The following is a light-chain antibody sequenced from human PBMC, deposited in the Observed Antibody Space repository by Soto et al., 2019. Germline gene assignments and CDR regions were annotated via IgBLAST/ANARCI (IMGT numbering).Light chain of an antibody. Sequence: EIVMTQSPATLSVSPGERATLSCRASQSVSSNLAWYQQKPGQAPRLLIYGASTRATGIPARFSGSGSGTEFTLTISRLQSEAFAVYYCQQYNDWPPGRFGQGTMMEIK. J-gene: IGKJ1*01. CDR2: GAS. CDR3: QQYNDWPPGR. CDR1: QSVSSN. V-gene: IGKV3-15*01.